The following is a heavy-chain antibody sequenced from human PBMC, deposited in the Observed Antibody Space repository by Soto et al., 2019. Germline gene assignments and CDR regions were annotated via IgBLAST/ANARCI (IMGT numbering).Heavy chain of an antibody. D-gene: IGHD3-9*01. Sequence: QVQLVASGGGVVQPGRSLRLSCAASGFTFSSYAMHWVRQAPGKGLEWVAVISYDGSNKYYADSVKGRFNISRDNSKNTLYLQMNSLRAEDTAVSYCARAYYDILTGYYNPFDYWGQGPLVTVSS. CDR2: ISYDGSNK. J-gene: IGHJ4*02. CDR1: GFTFSSYA. V-gene: IGHV3-30-3*01. CDR3: ARAYYDILTGYYNPFDY.